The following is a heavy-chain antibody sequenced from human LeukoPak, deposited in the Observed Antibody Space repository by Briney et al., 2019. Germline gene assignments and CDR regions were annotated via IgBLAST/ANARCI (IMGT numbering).Heavy chain of an antibody. D-gene: IGHD6-13*01. CDR2: ITSSGRTT. V-gene: IGHV3-48*03. CDR1: GFTFSSYE. J-gene: IGHJ5*02. CDR3: ARDSGLQQQLILSYFEP. Sequence: GGSLRLSCAASGFTFSSYEMNWVRQAPGKGLELVSHITSSGRTTYYADSVKGRFTISRDNAKNSLYLQMNSLRAEDTAIYYCARDSGLQQQLILSYFEPWGQGTLVSVSS.